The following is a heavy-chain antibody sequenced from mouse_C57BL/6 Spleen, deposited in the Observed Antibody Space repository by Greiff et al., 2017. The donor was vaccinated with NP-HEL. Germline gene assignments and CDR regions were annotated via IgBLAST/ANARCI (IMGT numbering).Heavy chain of an antibody. J-gene: IGHJ2*01. CDR2: IYPRSGNT. Sequence: QVQLKESGAELARPGASVKLSCKASGYTFTSYGISWVKQRTGQGLEWIGEIYPRSGNTYYNEKFKGKATLTADKSSSTAYMELRSLTSEDSAVYFCARSRVGLYYFDYWGQGTTLTVSS. CDR1: GYTFTSYG. D-gene: IGHD1-1*02. CDR3: ARSRVGLYYFDY. V-gene: IGHV1-81*01.